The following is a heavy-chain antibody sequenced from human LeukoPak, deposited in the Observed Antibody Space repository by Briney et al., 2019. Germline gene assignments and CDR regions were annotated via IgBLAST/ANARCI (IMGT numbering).Heavy chain of an antibody. J-gene: IGHJ4*02. CDR3: ARHFAYSSSSYFDY. V-gene: IGHV4-59*08. D-gene: IGHD6-6*01. CDR1: GATVSNYY. Sequence: SETLSLTCSVPGATVSNYYWSWIRQPPGKGLEWIGYVYYTGSTNYNPSLKSRVTMFEDKSKNQFSLRLYSVTIADTAVYYCARHFAYSSSSYFDYWGQGSLVTVSS. CDR2: VYYTGST.